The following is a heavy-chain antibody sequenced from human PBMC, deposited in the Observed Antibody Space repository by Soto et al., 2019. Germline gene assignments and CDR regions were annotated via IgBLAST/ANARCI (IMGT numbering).Heavy chain of an antibody. D-gene: IGHD2-21*01. CDR1: GFTFNSAW. CDR2: IKSNIDGGTV. V-gene: IGHV3-15*05. Sequence: EVLLVESGGGFVKPGGSHRLSCAASGFTFNSAWMNWVRQAPGKGLEWVGRIKSNIDGGTVDYAASVKGRFTISRDDSKSTLYLQMNSLTIEDTAVYYCVSAVIYWGQGTLVTVSS. CDR3: VSAVIY. J-gene: IGHJ1*01.